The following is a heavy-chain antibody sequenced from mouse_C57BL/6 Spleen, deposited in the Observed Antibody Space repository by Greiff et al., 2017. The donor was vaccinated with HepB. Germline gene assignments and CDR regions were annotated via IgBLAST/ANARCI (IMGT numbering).Heavy chain of an antibody. CDR1: GFNIKDYY. D-gene: IGHD2-5*01. J-gene: IGHJ4*01. Sequence: EVQLQQSGTELMRPGASVKLSCTASGFNIKDYYMHWVKQRPEQGLEWIGRIDPEDGDTEYAPKFQGKATMTADTSSNTAYLQLSSLTSEDTAVYYCTTYSNYEDYAMDYWGQGTSVTVSS. CDR3: TTYSNYEDYAMDY. V-gene: IGHV14-1*01. CDR2: IDPEDGDT.